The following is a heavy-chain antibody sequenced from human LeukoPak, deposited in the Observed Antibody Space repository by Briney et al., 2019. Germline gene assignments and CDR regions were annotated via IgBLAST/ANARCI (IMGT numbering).Heavy chain of an antibody. J-gene: IGHJ3*02. V-gene: IGHV4-59*12. CDR2: IYYSGST. CDR1: GGSISSYY. D-gene: IGHD3-22*01. CDR3: AREDSSGYLGTGSAFDI. Sequence: SETLSLTCTVSGGSISSYYWSWIRQPPGKGLEWIGYIYYSGSTNYNPSLKSRVTISVDTSKNQFSLKLSSVTAADTAVYYCAREDSSGYLGTGSAFDIWGQGTMVTVSS.